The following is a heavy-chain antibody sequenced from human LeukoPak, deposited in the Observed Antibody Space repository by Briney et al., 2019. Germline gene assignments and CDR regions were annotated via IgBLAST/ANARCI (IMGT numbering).Heavy chain of an antibody. V-gene: IGHV3-23*01. Sequence: GGSLRLSCAASGFAFNSQTMSWVRQAPGKGLEWVSAISGSGGSTYYADSVKGRFTISRDNSKNTLYLQMNSLRAEDTAVYYCAKDYQSSGYYAPEGFYFDYWGQGTLVTVSS. CDR1: GFAFNSQT. CDR2: ISGSGGST. CDR3: AKDYQSSGYYAPEGFYFDY. D-gene: IGHD3-22*01. J-gene: IGHJ4*02.